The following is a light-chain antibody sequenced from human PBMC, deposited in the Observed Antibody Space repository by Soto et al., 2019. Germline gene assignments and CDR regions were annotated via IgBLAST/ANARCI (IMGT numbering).Light chain of an antibody. CDR3: HVWDSSTAV. Sequence: SYELTQPLSVSVPLGQTASITCGGNNIGTRNVHGYQQKPGQAPVSVVYRDSNRPSGIPERFSGSNSGNTATLTISRAQAGDEADYYCHVWDSSTAVFGGGTKVTVL. CDR2: RDS. CDR1: NIGTRN. J-gene: IGLJ3*02. V-gene: IGLV3-9*01.